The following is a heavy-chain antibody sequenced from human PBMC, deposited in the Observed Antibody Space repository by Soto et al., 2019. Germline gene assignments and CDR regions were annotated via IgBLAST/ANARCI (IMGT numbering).Heavy chain of an antibody. CDR2: IYYSGST. V-gene: IGHV4-31*03. J-gene: IGHJ4*02. CDR3: ARVLYSSINPVDTAMVPDY. Sequence: SETLSLTCTVSGGSISSGSYYWTWIRQQQGKGLEWIGYIYYSGSTYYNPSLKSRVTISVDTSKNQFSLKLSSVTAADTAVYYCARVLYSSINPVDTAMVPDYWGQGTLVTVS. CDR1: GGSISSGSYY. D-gene: IGHD5-18*01.